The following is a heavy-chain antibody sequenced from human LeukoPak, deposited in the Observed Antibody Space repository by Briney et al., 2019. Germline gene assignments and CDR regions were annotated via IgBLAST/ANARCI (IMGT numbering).Heavy chain of an antibody. CDR1: GFTFTNYA. J-gene: IGHJ4*02. CDR2: ISEGVGNT. D-gene: IGHD4-17*01. Sequence: GGSLRPSCAASGFTFTNYAMTWVRQAPWKGLEWVSGISEGVGNTYYADSVKGRFTISRDHSKNTLYLQMNSLRAEDTALYYCAKREKGTTGRFFDYWGQGTLVTVSS. CDR3: AKREKGTTGRFFDY. V-gene: IGHV3-23*01.